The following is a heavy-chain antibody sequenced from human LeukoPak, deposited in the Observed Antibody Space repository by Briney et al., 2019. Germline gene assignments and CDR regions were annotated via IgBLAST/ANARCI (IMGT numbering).Heavy chain of an antibody. V-gene: IGHV1-69*01. CDR2: IIPIFGTA. J-gene: IGHJ4*02. CDR3: ARAGSGYSSGSFDY. D-gene: IGHD6-19*01. CDR1: RGTFSSYA. Sequence: SVNVSCKASRGTFSSYAIIWVRQAPGQGLEWMGGIIPIFGTANYAQKFQGRVTITADESTSTAYMELSSLRSEDTAVYYCARAGSGYSSGSFDYWGQGTLVTVSS.